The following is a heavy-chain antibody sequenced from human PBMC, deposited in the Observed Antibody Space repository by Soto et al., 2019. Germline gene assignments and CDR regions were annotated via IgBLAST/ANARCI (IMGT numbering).Heavy chain of an antibody. CDR3: AKNSGSRYSDWLPVYGMDV. CDR2: IYTDGRT. J-gene: IGHJ6*02. D-gene: IGHD3-9*01. Sequence: PGGSLRLSCAASGLTVSGNYMNWVRQAPGKGLEWVSVIYTDGRTYYADSVKGRFTISRDTSKNTVYLQMNSLKAEDTAVYYCAKNSGSRYSDWLPVYGMDVWGQGTTVTVSS. CDR1: GLTVSGNY. V-gene: IGHV3-53*01.